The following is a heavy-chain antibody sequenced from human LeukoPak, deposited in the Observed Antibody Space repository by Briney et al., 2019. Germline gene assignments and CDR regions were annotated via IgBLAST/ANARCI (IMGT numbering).Heavy chain of an antibody. CDR3: ARSVGEDFWSGPDPNYFDY. Sequence: PSETLSLTCAVYGGSFSGYYWSWIRQPPGKGLEWIGEINHSGSTNYNPSLKSRVTISVDTSKNQFSLKLSSVTAADTAVYYCARSVGEDFWSGPDPNYFDYWGQGTLVTVSS. CDR2: INHSGST. CDR1: GGSFSGYY. D-gene: IGHD3-3*01. J-gene: IGHJ4*02. V-gene: IGHV4-34*01.